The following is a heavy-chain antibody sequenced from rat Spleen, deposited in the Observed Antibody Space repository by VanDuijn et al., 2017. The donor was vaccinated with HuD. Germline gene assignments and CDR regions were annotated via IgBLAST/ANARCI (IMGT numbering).Heavy chain of an antibody. Sequence: EVQLVESGGGLVQPGRSLKLSCAASGFTFGDYYMAWVRQAPAKGLEWVTSISYDGGTTYYRDSVKGRFTISRDNAKSTLYLQMDSLRSEDTATYYCARWDLGYWGQGVMVTVSS. V-gene: IGHV5-20*01. CDR1: GFTFGDYY. CDR3: ARWDLGY. CDR2: ISYDGGTT. D-gene: IGHD1-12*02. J-gene: IGHJ2*01.